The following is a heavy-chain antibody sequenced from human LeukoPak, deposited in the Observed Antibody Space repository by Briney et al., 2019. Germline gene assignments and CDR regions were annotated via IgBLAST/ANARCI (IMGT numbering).Heavy chain of an antibody. J-gene: IGHJ2*01. Sequence: SQTLSLTCTVSGGSISSGGYYWRWIRQHQGKGREWIVYIYYSGSTYYNPSLKSRVTISVDTSKNQFSLKLSSVTAADTAVYYCARGRSVVITTSWYFDLWGRGTLVTVSS. CDR2: IYYSGST. CDR1: GGSISSGGYY. CDR3: ARGRSVVITTSWYFDL. V-gene: IGHV4-31*03. D-gene: IGHD3-22*01.